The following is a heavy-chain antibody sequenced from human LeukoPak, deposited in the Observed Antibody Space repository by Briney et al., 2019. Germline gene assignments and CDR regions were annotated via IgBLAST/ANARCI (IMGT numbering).Heavy chain of an antibody. J-gene: IGHJ6*02. CDR1: GYTFTGYY. CDR3: ARALHYGDYPYYGMDV. CDR2: INPNSGGT. V-gene: IGHV1-2*02. D-gene: IGHD4-17*01. Sequence: ASVKVSCKASGYTFTGYYMHWVRQAPGQGLEWMGWINPNSGGTNYAQKFQGRVTMTRDTSISTAYMELSRLRSDDTAVYYCARALHYGDYPYYGMDVWGQGTTVTVSS.